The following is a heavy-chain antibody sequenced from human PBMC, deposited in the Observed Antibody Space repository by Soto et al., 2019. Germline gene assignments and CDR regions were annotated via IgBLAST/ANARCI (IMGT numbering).Heavy chain of an antibody. J-gene: IGHJ4*02. CDR2: INPLPTSGST. V-gene: IGHV1-46*01. Sequence: QVQLVQSGAEVKKPGASVKVSCKASGYIFTNYYIHWVRQAPGQGLQPMAIINPLPTSGSTNYAQKFQGRVTVTRDTSTSTVYLELSSLRSDDTAVYYCARDLAAAAYWGQGTLVTVSS. CDR3: ARDLAAAAY. D-gene: IGHD6-13*01. CDR1: GYIFTNYY.